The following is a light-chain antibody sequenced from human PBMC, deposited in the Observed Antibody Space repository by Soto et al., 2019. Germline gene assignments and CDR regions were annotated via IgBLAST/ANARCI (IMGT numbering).Light chain of an antibody. CDR1: QSVSNSY. V-gene: IGKV3-20*01. J-gene: IGKJ1*01. CDR2: GAS. CDR3: QQYGSSPWT. Sequence: EIVLTQSPATLSLSPGERVTLSCRASQSVSNSYLAWYQQKPGQAPRLLIYGASSRATGIPDRFSGSGSGTDFTLTISRLEPEDFAVYYCQQYGSSPWTFGQGTKVEIK.